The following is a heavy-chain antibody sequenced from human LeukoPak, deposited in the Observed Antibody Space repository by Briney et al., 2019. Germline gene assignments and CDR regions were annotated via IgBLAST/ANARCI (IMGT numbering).Heavy chain of an antibody. V-gene: IGHV4-59*01. CDR3: AREFGTGGAFDI. J-gene: IGHJ3*02. D-gene: IGHD1-14*01. CDR1: GGSISSYY. Sequence: SETLSLTCTVSGGSISSYYWSWIRQPPGKGLEWIGYIYYSGSTNNNPSLKSRVTISVDTSKNQFSLKLSSVTAADTAVYYCAREFGTGGAFDIWGQGTMVTVSS. CDR2: IYYSGST.